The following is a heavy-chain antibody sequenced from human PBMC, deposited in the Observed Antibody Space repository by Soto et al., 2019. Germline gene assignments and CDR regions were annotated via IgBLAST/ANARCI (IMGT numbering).Heavy chain of an antibody. J-gene: IGHJ6*02. CDR1: GFTFSSYG. CDR2: IWYDGSNK. D-gene: IGHD4-17*01. V-gene: IGHV3-33*01. CDR3: ARDQGDYGDSDPYYYGMDV. Sequence: GGSLRLSCAASGFTFSSYGMHWVRQAPGKGLEWVAVIWYDGSNKYYADSVKGRFTISRDNSKNTLYLQMNSLRAEDTAVYYCARDQGDYGDSDPYYYGMDVWGQGTTVTVS.